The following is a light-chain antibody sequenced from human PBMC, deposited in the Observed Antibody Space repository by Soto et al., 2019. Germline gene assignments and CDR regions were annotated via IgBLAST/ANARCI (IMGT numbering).Light chain of an antibody. CDR2: DVS. Sequence: QSALAQPASVSGSPGQSITISCTGTSGDVGGYNYVSWYQQHPGKAPKLMIYDVSNRPSGVSNRFSGSKSGNTASLIISGLQAEDEADYYCSSYTSSSPYVFGTGPKVTVL. CDR3: SSYTSSSPYV. J-gene: IGLJ1*01. V-gene: IGLV2-14*01. CDR1: SGDVGGYNY.